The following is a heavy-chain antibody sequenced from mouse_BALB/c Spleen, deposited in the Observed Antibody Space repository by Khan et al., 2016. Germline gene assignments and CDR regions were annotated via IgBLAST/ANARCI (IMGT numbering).Heavy chain of an antibody. D-gene: IGHD4-1*01. Sequence: QIQLVQSGPELKKPGETVKISCKASGYTFTNYGMNWVKQAPGKGLKWMGWINTNTGEPTYAEEFKGRFAFSLETSASTADLQINNFKKEDTATYFCEKLTGTPWDYWGQGTTLTVSS. J-gene: IGHJ2*01. CDR2: INTNTGEP. CDR3: EKLTGTPWDY. CDR1: GYTFTNYG. V-gene: IGHV9-3*02.